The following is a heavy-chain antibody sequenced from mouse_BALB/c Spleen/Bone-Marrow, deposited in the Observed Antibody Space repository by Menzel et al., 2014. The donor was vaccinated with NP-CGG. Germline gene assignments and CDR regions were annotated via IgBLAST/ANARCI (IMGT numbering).Heavy chain of an antibody. V-gene: IGHV1-52*01. Sequence: LKESGLHLVRPGVSVKMSCKASAYSFTSYWMHWVKQRPRQGLEWIGMIDPSDSETRLNQKFKDKATLTVDKSSSTTYMQLSSPTSEDSAIYYCARELLRIRSAIDYWSQGASTTISS. CDR1: AYSFTSYW. CDR3: ARELLRIRSAIDY. CDR2: IDPSDSET. J-gene: IGHJ4*01. D-gene: IGHD1-2*01.